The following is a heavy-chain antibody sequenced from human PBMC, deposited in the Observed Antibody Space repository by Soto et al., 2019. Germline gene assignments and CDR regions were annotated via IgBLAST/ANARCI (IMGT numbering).Heavy chain of an antibody. CDR3: ARSSRPPQGDYFDY. V-gene: IGHV1-69*01. Sequence: QVQLVQSGAEVKKPGSSVKVSCKASGGTFSSYAISWVRQAPGQGLEWMGGIIPIFGTANYAKKFQGRVTITADESTSTAYRELSSLRSEDTAVYYCARSSRPPQGDYFDYWGQGTLVTVSS. D-gene: IGHD6-6*01. CDR1: GGTFSSYA. J-gene: IGHJ4*02. CDR2: IIPIFGTA.